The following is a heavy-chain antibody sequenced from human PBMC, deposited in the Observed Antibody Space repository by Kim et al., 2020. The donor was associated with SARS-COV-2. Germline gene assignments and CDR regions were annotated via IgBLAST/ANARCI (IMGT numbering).Heavy chain of an antibody. V-gene: IGHV3-74*01. CDR3: ARGPHYYDSSGYYNPFDY. D-gene: IGHD3-22*01. CDR1: GFTFSSYW. J-gene: IGHJ4*02. CDR2: INSDGSST. Sequence: GGSLRLSCAASGFTFSSYWMHWVRQAPGKGLVWVSRINSDGSSTSYADSVKGRFTISRDNAKNTLYLQMNSLRAEDTAVYYCARGPHYYDSSGYYNPFDYWGQGTLVTVSS.